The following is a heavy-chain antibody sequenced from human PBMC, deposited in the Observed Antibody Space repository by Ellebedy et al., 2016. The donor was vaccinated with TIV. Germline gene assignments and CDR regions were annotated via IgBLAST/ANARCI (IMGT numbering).Heavy chain of an antibody. J-gene: IGHJ4*02. D-gene: IGHD6-13*01. CDR3: ARESSSSWGEPNFDY. V-gene: IGHV4-4*02. CDR2: IYHSGST. CDR1: GGSISSSNW. Sequence: SETLSLXCAVSGGSISSSNWWSWVRQPPGKGLEWIGEIYHSGSTNYNPSLKSRVTISVDTSKNQFSLKLSSVTAADTAVYYCARESSSSWGEPNFDYWGQGTLVTVSS.